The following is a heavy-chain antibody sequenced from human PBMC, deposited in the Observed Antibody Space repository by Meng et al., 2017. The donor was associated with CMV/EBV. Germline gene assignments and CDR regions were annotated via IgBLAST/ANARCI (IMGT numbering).Heavy chain of an antibody. D-gene: IGHD5-18*01. CDR2: IYTSGST. J-gene: IGHJ4*02. CDR3: ARHGDTAMVVGIDY. V-gene: IGHV4-4*07. CDR1: GGSISSYY. Sequence: QVQLQESGPGLVKPSWTLSLPWPVSGGSISSYYWSWIRQPTGKGLEWIGRIYTSGSTNYNPSLKSRVTMSVDTSKNQFSLKLSSVTAADTAVYYCARHGDTAMVVGIDYWGQGTLVTVSS.